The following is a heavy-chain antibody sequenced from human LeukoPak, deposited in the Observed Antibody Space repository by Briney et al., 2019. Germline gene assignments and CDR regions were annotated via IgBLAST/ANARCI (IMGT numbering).Heavy chain of an antibody. V-gene: IGHV4-61*01. J-gene: IGHJ5*02. Sequence: PSETLSLTCTVSGDPVSRGSYYWSWIRQPPGKELDWIGYVNHTGSTNYTPSLKIPVTISVATYKNAFTLKMTSVAAADTGVYYCARGFASGWYSRYDPWGQGTLVTVSS. CDR3: ARGFASGWYSRYDP. CDR1: GDPVSRGSYY. CDR2: VNHTGST. D-gene: IGHD6-19*01.